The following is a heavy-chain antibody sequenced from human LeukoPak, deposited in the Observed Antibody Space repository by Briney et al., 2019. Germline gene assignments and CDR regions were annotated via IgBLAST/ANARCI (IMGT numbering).Heavy chain of an antibody. Sequence: PSETLSLTCTVSGGSISSSSYYWGWIRQPPGKGLEWIGSIYYSGSTYYNPSLKSRVTISVDTSKNQFSLKLSSVTAADTAVYYCARHSEMGIVGAPGVDYWGQGTLVTVSS. CDR1: GGSISSSSYY. CDR3: ARHSEMGIVGAPGVDY. CDR2: IYYSGST. J-gene: IGHJ4*02. D-gene: IGHD1-26*01. V-gene: IGHV4-39*01.